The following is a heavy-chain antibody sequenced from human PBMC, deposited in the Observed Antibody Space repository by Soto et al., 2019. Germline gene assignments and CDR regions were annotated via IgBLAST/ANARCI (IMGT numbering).Heavy chain of an antibody. J-gene: IGHJ6*02. CDR3: ARAGVSPYDYYGMDV. CDR2: ISSDNGDT. Sequence: QVQLEQSGAEVKKPGASVKVSCKASGYTFTRSGISWVRQAPGQGPEWMGWISSDNGDTNYAQTFQGRVTMTTDTSTTTAYTELRCLRKVETAVSEGARAGVSPYDYYGMDVWGQGTPVTVSS. CDR1: GYTFTRSG. V-gene: IGHV1-18*01.